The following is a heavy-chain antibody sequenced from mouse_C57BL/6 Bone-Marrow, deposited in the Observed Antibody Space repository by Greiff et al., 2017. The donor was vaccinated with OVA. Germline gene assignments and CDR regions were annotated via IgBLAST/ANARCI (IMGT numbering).Heavy chain of an antibody. CDR3: ARGQLRRSWFAY. CDR2: INPYNGGT. D-gene: IGHD3-2*02. CDR1: GYTFTDYY. Sequence: LQLKESGPVLVKPGASVKMSCKASGYTFTDYYMNWVKQSHGKSLEWIGVINPYNGGTSYNQKFKGKATLTVDKSSSTAYMELNSLTSEDSAVYYCARGQLRRSWFAYWGQGTLVTVSA. V-gene: IGHV1-19*01. J-gene: IGHJ3*01.